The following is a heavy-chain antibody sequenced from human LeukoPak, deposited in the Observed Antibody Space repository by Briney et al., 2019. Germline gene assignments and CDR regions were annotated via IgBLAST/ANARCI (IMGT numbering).Heavy chain of an antibody. J-gene: IGHJ3*02. Sequence: SLPLTCTVPGLSTSTSYWSSVRQPAGKGMDWIGRSYTSGSTNYNPTLKSRVTMSVDKSKTQSSLKLSSVTAADTAVYYCARESDVDIAMADDAFDIWGQGTMVTVSS. CDR2: SYTSGST. V-gene: IGHV4-4*07. CDR1: GLSTSTSY. D-gene: IGHD5-18*01. CDR3: ARESDVDIAMADDAFDI.